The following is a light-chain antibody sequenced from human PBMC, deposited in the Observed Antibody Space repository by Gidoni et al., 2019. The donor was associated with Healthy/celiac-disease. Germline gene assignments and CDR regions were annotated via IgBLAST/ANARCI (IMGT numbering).Light chain of an antibody. Sequence: DIQMTQSPSSLSASVGDRVTITCRASQSISRYLNWYQQKPGKAPKRLIYAASSVQRGVPSRFSGSGSGTDFTLTISSLQPEDFATYYCQQSYSTSAITFGQGTRLEIK. V-gene: IGKV1-39*01. CDR3: QQSYSTSAIT. J-gene: IGKJ5*01. CDR1: QSISRY. CDR2: AAS.